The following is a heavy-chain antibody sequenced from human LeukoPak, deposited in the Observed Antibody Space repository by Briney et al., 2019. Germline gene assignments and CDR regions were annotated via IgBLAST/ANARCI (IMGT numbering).Heavy chain of an antibody. CDR2: IDPEDGET. CDR1: GYIFTDDY. Sequence: ASVKISCKASGYIFTDDYMHWVQQAPGKGLEWMGRIDPEDGETIYAEKFQGRVTITADTSTDTAYMELSGLRSEDTAVYYCAIPGVVSYFDYWGHGTLVTVYS. J-gene: IGHJ4*03. CDR3: AIPGVVSYFDY. V-gene: IGHV1-69-2*01. D-gene: IGHD2-8*01.